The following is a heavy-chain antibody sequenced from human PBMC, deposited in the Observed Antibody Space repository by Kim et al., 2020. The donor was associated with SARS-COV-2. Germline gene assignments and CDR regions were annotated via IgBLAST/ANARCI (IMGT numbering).Heavy chain of an antibody. J-gene: IGHJ5*02. V-gene: IGHV4-39*07. CDR3: ARGWCSGGSCPRGFDP. D-gene: IGHD2-15*01. CDR1: GGSISSSSYY. CDR2: IYYSGST. Sequence: SETLSLTCTVSGGSISSSSYYWGWIRQPPGKGLEWIGSIYYSGSTYYNPSLKSRVTISVDTSKNQFSLKLSSVTAADTAVYYCARGWCSGGSCPRGFDPWGQGTLVTVSS.